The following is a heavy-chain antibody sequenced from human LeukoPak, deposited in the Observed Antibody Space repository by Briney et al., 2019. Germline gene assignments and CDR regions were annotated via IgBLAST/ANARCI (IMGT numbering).Heavy chain of an antibody. CDR2: ISWNSGSI. CDR1: GFTFDDYA. D-gene: IGHD4-17*01. V-gene: IGHV3-9*01. J-gene: IGHJ3*01. Sequence: GGSLRLSCAASGFTFDDYAMHWVRQAPGKGLEWVSGISWNSGSIGYADSVKGRFTISRDNSKNTLSLQMNSLRAEDTAVYYCAKDPYGSADAFDVWGQGTMVTVSS. CDR3: AKDPYGSADAFDV.